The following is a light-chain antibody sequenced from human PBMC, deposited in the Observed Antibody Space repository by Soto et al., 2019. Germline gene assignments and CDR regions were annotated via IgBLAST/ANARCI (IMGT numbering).Light chain of an antibody. J-gene: IGKJ4*01. CDR2: GAS. CDR3: HQDFDLPLT. V-gene: IGKV3D-7*01. Sequence: PGDRATLSCRASRSLSNTYISWYQQKPGQAPRLLIYGASTRATGIPARFSGSGSGTDFTLTISSLQPEDFALYYCHQDFDLPLTFGGGTKVEIK. CDR1: RSLSNTY.